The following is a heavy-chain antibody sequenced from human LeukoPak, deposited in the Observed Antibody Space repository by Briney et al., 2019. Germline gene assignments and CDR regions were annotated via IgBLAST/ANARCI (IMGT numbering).Heavy chain of an antibody. V-gene: IGHV1-18*04. CDR3: AREEDCSGGSCYPPDAFDI. Sequence: GASVNVSCKASGYTFTGYYMHWVRQAPGQGLDWMGWISAYNGNTNYAQKLQGRVTMTTDTSTSTAYMELSRLRSDDTAVYYCAREEDCSGGSCYPPDAFDIWGQGTMVTVSS. J-gene: IGHJ3*02. D-gene: IGHD2-15*01. CDR2: ISAYNGNT. CDR1: GYTFTGYY.